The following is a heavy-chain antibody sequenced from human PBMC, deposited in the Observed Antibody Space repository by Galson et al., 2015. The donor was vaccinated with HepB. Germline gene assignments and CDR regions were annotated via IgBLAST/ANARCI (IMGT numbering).Heavy chain of an antibody. CDR3: ARESSITSLLYSAYDSHDY. J-gene: IGHJ4*02. V-gene: IGHV3-21*01. CDR2: ISSSSNYI. D-gene: IGHD5-12*01. CDR1: GFTFSSYS. Sequence: SLRLSCAASGFTFSSYSMNWVRQAPGKGLEWVSSISSSSNYIHYADSVKGRFTISRDNAKNSLYLQMNSLRAEDTAVYYCARESSITSLLYSAYDSHDYWGQGTLVTVSS.